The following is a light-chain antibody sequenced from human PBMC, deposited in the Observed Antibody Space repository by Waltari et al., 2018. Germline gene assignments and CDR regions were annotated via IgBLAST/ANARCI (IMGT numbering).Light chain of an antibody. J-gene: IGKJ1*01. V-gene: IGKV1-5*03. CDR3: QQYNSYWT. CDR1: QNIRSW. CDR2: KAS. Sequence: DIQMTQSPSSLSASVGDRITINCRASQNIRSWLAWYQQKPGKAPKLLIYKASTLESGVQSRFSGSGSGTDFTLTITGLQPDDFAIYYCQQYNSYWTFGQGTKVEMK.